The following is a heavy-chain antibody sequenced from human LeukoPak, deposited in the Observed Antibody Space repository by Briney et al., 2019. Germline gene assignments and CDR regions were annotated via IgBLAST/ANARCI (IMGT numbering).Heavy chain of an antibody. CDR2: IYHSGST. J-gene: IGHJ5*02. CDR3: ARYYGSGSYPLDWFDP. D-gene: IGHD3-10*01. Sequence: SETLSLTCTVSGGSISSYYWSWIRQPPGKGLEWIGSIYHSGSTYYNPSLKSRVTISVDTSKNQFSLKLSSVTAADTAVYYCARYYGSGSYPLDWFDPWGQGTLVTVSS. V-gene: IGHV4-59*08. CDR1: GGSISSYY.